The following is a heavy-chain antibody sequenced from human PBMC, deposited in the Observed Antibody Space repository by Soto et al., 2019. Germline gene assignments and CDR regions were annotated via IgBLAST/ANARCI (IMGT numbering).Heavy chain of an antibody. D-gene: IGHD3-22*01. CDR3: ARRHITTLD. V-gene: IGHV3-21*01. CDR1: GFTFSTYS. CDR2: ISSSSNDI. Sequence: EVQLVESGGGLVKPGGSLRVSCAASGFTFSTYSMHWFRQAPGKGLEWVSSISSSSNDIYYADSVRGRFSISRDNAKNSLYLQMNSLRVEDTAVYYCARRHITTLDWGQGTLVTVSS. J-gene: IGHJ4*02.